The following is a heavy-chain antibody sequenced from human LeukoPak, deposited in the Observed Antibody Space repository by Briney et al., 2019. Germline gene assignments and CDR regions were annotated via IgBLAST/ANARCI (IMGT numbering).Heavy chain of an antibody. V-gene: IGHV4-34*01. CDR1: GGSFSGYY. Sequence: SETLSLTCAVYGGSFSGYYWSWIRQPPGKGLEWIGGINHSGSTNYNPSLKSRVTISIDTSKNQFSLKLSSVTAADTAVYYCAREGYYYDSSGYSDYWGQGTLVTVSS. CDR2: INHSGST. D-gene: IGHD3-22*01. CDR3: AREGYYYDSSGYSDY. J-gene: IGHJ4*02.